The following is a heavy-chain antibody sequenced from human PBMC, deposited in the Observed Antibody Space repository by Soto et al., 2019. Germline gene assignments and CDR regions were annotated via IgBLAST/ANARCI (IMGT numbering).Heavy chain of an antibody. D-gene: IGHD6-13*01. CDR3: AKDIGAAAGPYYYYYYGMDV. V-gene: IGHV3-43*01. CDR1: GFTFDDYT. Sequence: GGSLRLSCAASGFTFDDYTMHWVRQAPGKGLEWVSLISWDGGSTYYADSVKGRFTISRDNSKNSLYLQMNSLRTEDTALYYCAKDIGAAAGPYYYYYYGMDVWGQGTTVTVSS. J-gene: IGHJ6*02. CDR2: ISWDGGST.